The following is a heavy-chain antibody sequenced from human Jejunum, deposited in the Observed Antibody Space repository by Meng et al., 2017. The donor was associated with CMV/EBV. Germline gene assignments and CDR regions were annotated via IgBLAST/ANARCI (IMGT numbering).Heavy chain of an antibody. J-gene: IGHJ4*02. D-gene: IGHD2-15*01. CDR1: GFTVSSNY. V-gene: IGHV3-66*02. CDR3: ARDGLVAANLIPH. Sequence: SGFTVSSNYMSWVRQAPGRGLEWVSVIYRGGSTIYADAVKGRFTISRDISKNTVYLQMSSLRVEDTAIYYCARDGLVAANLIPHWGQGTLVTVSS. CDR2: IYRGGST.